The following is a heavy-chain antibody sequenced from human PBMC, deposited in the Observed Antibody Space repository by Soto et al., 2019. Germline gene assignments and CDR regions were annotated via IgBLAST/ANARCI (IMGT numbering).Heavy chain of an antibody. J-gene: IGHJ5*02. D-gene: IGHD6-13*01. CDR2: INSSSGGR. V-gene: IGHV1-2*02. CDR1: GSPLAAKY. CDR3: AKGGSSWTEWFDP. Sequence: SVNGSCKASGSPLAAKYLDSVRQAPGQGLEWRGWINSSSGGRKQAQKFRGRVTMTRDTSISAAYMELSRLTSDDTAVYYCAKGGSSWTEWFDPWGQGTLVTVSS.